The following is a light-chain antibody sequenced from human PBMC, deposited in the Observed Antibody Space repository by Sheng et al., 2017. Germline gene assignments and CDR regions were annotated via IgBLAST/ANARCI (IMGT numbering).Light chain of an antibody. J-gene: IGKJ1*01. Sequence: DVQMTQSPSTLHASVGDRVTITCRASQSFTNWLAWYQQKPGEAPKLLVYKTSNVQGASSIKSVVPSRFSGSGSGTEHTLTINGLQPDDFATYYCQQYHSYGTFGQGTKVEIK. CDR3: QQYHSYGT. CDR2: KTSNVQGAS. CDR1: QSFTNW. V-gene: IGKV1-5*03.